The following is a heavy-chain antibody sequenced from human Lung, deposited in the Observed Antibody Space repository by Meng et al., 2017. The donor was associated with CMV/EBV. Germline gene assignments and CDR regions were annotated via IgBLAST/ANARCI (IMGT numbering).Heavy chain of an antibody. CDR3: AGPDDMGSSPHDPCDI. J-gene: IGHJ3*02. D-gene: IGHD1-1*01. CDR2: ISYTGYI. V-gene: IGHV4-59*01. CDR1: GASISANY. Sequence: SETLSLTCTVSGASISANYWSWSRRPPGKGLEYIGSISYTGYIEYNPSLKGRVAISLDTSKNQFSLKLASVTAADTAMYYCAGPDDMGSSPHDPCDIWGQGTMVTVSS.